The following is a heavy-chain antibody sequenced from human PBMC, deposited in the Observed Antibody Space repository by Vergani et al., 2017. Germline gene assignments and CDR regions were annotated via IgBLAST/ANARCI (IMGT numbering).Heavy chain of an antibody. V-gene: IGHV3-33*01. Sequence: QVQLVESGGGVVQPGRSLRLSCAASGFTFNQYDMHWVRQAPGKGLEWVAVTWYDGNNKQYADSVKGRFTISRDNSKSTMYLQMNSLRDEDTGVYYCARDVILLYNRFVRRVEGTLITVS. J-gene: IGHJ5*02. CDR3: ARDVILLYNRFVR. CDR1: GFTFNQYD. CDR2: TWYDGNNK. D-gene: IGHD1-14*01.